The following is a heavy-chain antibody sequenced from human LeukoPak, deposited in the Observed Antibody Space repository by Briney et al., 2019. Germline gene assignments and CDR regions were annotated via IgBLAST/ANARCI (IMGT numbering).Heavy chain of an antibody. J-gene: IGHJ4*02. CDR2: MNPNSGNT. Sequence: GASVKVSCKASGYTFTSYDINWVRQATGQGLEWMGWMNPNSGNTGYAQKFQDRVTMTRNTSISTAYMELSSLRSEDTAVYYCARVPHCSSTSCRYYFDYWGQGTLVTVSS. CDR1: GYTFTSYD. CDR3: ARVPHCSSTSCRYYFDY. D-gene: IGHD2-2*01. V-gene: IGHV1-8*01.